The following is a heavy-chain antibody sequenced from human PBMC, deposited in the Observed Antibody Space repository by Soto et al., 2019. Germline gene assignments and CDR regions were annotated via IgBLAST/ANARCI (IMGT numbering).Heavy chain of an antibody. Sequence: SETLSLTCTVSGGFISSGGYYWSWIRQHPGKGLEWIGYIDYRGSTDYNPSLKSRVTISVDTSKNQFSLKLSSVTAADTAVYYCARAPAGRYYYGSGSFRGFDPWGQGTLVTVSS. CDR3: ARAPAGRYYYGSGSFRGFDP. CDR2: IDYRGST. V-gene: IGHV4-61*08. J-gene: IGHJ5*02. D-gene: IGHD3-10*01. CDR1: GGFISSGGYY.